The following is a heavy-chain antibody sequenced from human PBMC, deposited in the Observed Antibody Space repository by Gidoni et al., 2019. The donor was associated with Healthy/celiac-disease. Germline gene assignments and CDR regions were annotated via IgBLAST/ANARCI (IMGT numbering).Heavy chain of an antibody. CDR1: GFTFSNAW. CDR2: IKSKTDGGTT. V-gene: IGHV3-15*07. Sequence: EVQLVESGGGLVKPGGSLRLSCAASGFTFSNAWMNWVRQAPGKGLGWVGRIKSKTDGGTTDYAAPVKGRFTISRDDSKNTLYLQMNSLKTEDTAVYYCTTDRRLVGNYYYYGMDVWGQGTTVTVSS. D-gene: IGHD6-19*01. J-gene: IGHJ6*02. CDR3: TTDRRLVGNYYYYGMDV.